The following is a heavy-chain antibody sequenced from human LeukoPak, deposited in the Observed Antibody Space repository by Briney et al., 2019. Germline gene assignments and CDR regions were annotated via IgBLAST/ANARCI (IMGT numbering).Heavy chain of an antibody. Sequence: GESLKISCKGSGYSFTSYWISWVRQMPGKGLEWMGRIDPSDSYTNYSPSFQGHVTISADKSISTAYLQWSSLKDSDTAMYYCARHLYYYYDSSGSKDYWGQGTLVSVSS. V-gene: IGHV5-10-1*01. J-gene: IGHJ4*02. CDR3: ARHLYYYYDSSGSKDY. CDR1: GYSFTSYW. CDR2: IDPSDSYT. D-gene: IGHD3-22*01.